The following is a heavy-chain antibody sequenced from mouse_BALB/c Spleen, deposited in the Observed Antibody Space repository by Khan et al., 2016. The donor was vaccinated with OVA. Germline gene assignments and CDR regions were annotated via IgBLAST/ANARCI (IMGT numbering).Heavy chain of an antibody. CDR2: IWGDGST. CDR1: GFSLTDYG. J-gene: IGHJ3*01. Sequence: QVQLKESGPGLVAPSQNLSITCTVSGFSLTDYGVNWVCQPPGKGLEWLGMIWGDGSTDYNSALKSRLSISKDNSKSQVFLKMNSLQTDDTARYYCARELRLGGFAYWGQGTLVTVSA. V-gene: IGHV2-6-7*01. D-gene: IGHD1-2*01. CDR3: ARELRLGGFAY.